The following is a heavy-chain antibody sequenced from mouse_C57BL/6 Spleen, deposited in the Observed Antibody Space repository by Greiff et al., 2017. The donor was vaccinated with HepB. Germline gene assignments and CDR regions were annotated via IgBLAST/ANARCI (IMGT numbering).Heavy chain of an antibody. CDR1: GFTFSSYT. J-gene: IGHJ2*01. Sequence: EVQVVESGGGLVKPGGSLKLSCAASGFTFSSYTMSWVRQTPEKRLEWVATISGGGGNTYYPDSVKGRFTISRDNAKNTLYLQMSSLRSEDTALYYCARYYYFDYWGQGTTLTVSS. CDR3: ARYYYFDY. CDR2: ISGGGGNT. V-gene: IGHV5-9*01.